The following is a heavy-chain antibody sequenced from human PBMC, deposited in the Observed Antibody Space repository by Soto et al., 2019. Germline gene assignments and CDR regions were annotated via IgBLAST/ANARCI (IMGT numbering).Heavy chain of an antibody. J-gene: IGHJ6*02. CDR2: IYPGDSDT. V-gene: IGHV5-51*01. CDR1: GYTFTNYW. CDR3: AASIFYYGMDV. Sequence: PGESLKISCKGSGYTFTNYWIGWVRQMPGKGLEWMGIIYPGDSDTKYNPSFQGQVTISADKSITNTYLRWTSLKASDTAIYYCAASIFYYGMDVWGQGTTVTVSS.